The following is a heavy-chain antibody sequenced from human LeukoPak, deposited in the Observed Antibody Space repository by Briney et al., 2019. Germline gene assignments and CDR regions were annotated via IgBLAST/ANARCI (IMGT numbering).Heavy chain of an antibody. V-gene: IGHV1-8*01. CDR3: ARGLRGVIDYYYMDV. J-gene: IGHJ6*03. CDR1: GYTFTSCD. D-gene: IGHD3-10*01. Sequence: GASVKVSCKASGYTFTSCDINWVRQATGQGLEWMGWMNPNGGNTGYAQKFQGRVTMTRNTSISTAYMELSSLRSEDTAVYYCARGLRGVIDYYYMDVWGKGTTVTISS. CDR2: MNPNGGNT.